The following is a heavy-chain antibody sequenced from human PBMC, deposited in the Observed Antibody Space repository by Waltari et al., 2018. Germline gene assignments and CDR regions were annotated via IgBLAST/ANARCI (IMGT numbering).Heavy chain of an antibody. CDR3: ARDTVLMVRGVIKAGWFDP. Sequence: QVQLVQSGAEVKKPGSSVKVSCKASGGTFSSYAISWVRQAPGPGLEWMGGIIPIFGTANYAQKFQGRVTITADESTSTAYMELSSLRSEDTAVYYCARDTVLMVRGVIKAGWFDPWGQGTLVTVSS. CDR2: IIPIFGTA. J-gene: IGHJ5*02. D-gene: IGHD3-10*01. V-gene: IGHV1-69*12. CDR1: GGTFSSYA.